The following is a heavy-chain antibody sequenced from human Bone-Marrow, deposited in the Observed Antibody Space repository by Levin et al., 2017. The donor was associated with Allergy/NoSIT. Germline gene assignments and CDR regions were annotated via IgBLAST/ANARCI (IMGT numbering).Heavy chain of an antibody. CDR1: GISFSNAW. CDR3: TTAPPALGENSDF. D-gene: IGHD4-23*01. J-gene: IGHJ4*02. CDR2: IKSTSDGGTT. V-gene: IGHV3-15*01. Sequence: SGGSLRLSCEASGISFSNAWMSWVRQTPGKGLEWVGRIKSTSDGGTTDYAAPVKGRFIISRDDSQHTVYLEMNGLTTEDTAVYYCTTAPPALGENSDFWGQGTLVTVSP.